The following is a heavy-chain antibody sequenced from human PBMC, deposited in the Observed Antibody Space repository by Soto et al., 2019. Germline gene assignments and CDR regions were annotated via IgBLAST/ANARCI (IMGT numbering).Heavy chain of an antibody. CDR1: GFTFSNYA. CDR2: IYSSGVT. V-gene: IGHV3-23*01. J-gene: IGHJ5*02. Sequence: PGGSLRLSCAASGFTFSNYAMTWVRQAPGKGLEWVSSIYSSGVTYYADSVKGRFTISRDDSKSTLYLQMNILRADDTAVYYCAKTLGPSAIHPFSWGQGTLVTVSS. CDR3: AKTLGPSAIHPFS. D-gene: IGHD2-2*02.